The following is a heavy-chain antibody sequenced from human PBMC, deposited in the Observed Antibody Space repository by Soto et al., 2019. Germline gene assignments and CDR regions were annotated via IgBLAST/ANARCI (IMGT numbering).Heavy chain of an antibody. Sequence: QVQLVESGGGVVQPGRSLRLSCAASGFTFSSYAMHWVRQAPGTVLEWVAVISYDGSNQYYADSVTCRFTISRDTSKNALYLQMNSLRAEDTAVYYCAKGLGGFDCDYNYVDYWGQGTLVTVSS. CDR1: GFTFSSYA. J-gene: IGHJ4*02. CDR3: AKGLGGFDCDYNYVDY. V-gene: IGHV3-30-3*01. CDR2: ISYDGSNQ. D-gene: IGHD4-17*01.